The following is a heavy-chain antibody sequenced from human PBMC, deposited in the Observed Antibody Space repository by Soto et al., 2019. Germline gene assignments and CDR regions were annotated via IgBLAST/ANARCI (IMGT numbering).Heavy chain of an antibody. CDR3: AKSPTGTIQDDAFDI. V-gene: IGHV3-23*04. Sequence: EVKLVESGGGLVKPGGSLRLSCAASGFTFSSYSMNWVRQAPGKGLEWVSAISGSGGSTYYADSVKGRFTISRDNSKNTLYLQMNSLRAEDTAVYYCAKSPTGTIQDDAFDIWGQGTMVTVSS. D-gene: IGHD1-7*01. CDR1: GFTFSSYS. CDR2: ISGSGGST. J-gene: IGHJ3*02.